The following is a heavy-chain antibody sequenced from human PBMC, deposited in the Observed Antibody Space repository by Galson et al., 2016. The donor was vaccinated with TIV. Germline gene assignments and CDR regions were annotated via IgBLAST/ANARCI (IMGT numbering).Heavy chain of an antibody. D-gene: IGHD1-1*01. CDR2: IYSGGNT. V-gene: IGHV3-53*01. CDR3: ASTVSGTRYYGMDV. CDR1: GFSVSSSY. Sequence: SLRLSCAASGFSVSSSYMTWVRQAPGKGLECVSVIYSGGNTYYADSVKGRFTISRDNSKSSLYLQMNSLRAEDTAVYYCASTVSGTRYYGMDVWGQGTMVTVSS. J-gene: IGHJ6*02.